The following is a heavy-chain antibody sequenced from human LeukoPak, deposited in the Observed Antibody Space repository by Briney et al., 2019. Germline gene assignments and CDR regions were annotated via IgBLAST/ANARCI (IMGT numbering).Heavy chain of an antibody. CDR3: ARRTCCSSTSCYIDY. J-gene: IGHJ4*02. V-gene: IGHV3-48*04. D-gene: IGHD2-2*02. Sequence: PGGSLRLSCAASGFTFSSYSMNWVRQAPGKGLEWVSYISSSSSTIYYADSVKGRFTISRDNAKNSLYLQMNSLRAEDTAVYYCARRTCCSSTSCYIDYWGQGTLVTVSS. CDR1: GFTFSSYS. CDR2: ISSSSSTI.